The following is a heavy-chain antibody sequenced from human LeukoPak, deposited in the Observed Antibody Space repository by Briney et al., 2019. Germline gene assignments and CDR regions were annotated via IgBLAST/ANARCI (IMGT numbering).Heavy chain of an antibody. CDR3: ARDGSTSPGYYYYGMDV. J-gene: IGHJ6*02. Sequence: GASVKVSCKASGGTFSSYAISWVRQAPGQGLEWMGRIIPILGMANYAQKFQGRVTITADKSTSTAYMELSSLRSEDTAVYYCARDGSTSPGYYYYGMDVWGQGTTVAVSS. V-gene: IGHV1-69*04. CDR1: GGTFSSYA. CDR2: IIPILGMA. D-gene: IGHD2-2*01.